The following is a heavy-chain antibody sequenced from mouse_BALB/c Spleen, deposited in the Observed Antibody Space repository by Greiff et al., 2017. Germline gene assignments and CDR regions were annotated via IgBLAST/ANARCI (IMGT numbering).Heavy chain of an antibody. CDR3: ARGDVGYAMDY. CDR2: IDPANGNT. J-gene: IGHJ4*01. CDR1: GFNIKDTY. Sequence: VQLQQSGAELVKPGASVKLSCTASGFNIKDTYMHWVKQRPEQGLEWIGRIDPANGNTKYDPKFQGKATITADTSSNTAYLQLSSLTSEDTAVYYCARGDVGYAMDYWGQGTSVTVSS. V-gene: IGHV14-3*02.